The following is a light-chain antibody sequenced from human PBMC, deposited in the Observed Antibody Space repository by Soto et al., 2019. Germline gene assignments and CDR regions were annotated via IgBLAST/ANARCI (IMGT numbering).Light chain of an antibody. CDR1: SSGVGSYKF. Sequence: QSALTQPRSVSGSPGQSVTISCTGVSSGVGSYKFVSWYQQHPGKAPKLIIYDVSRRPSGVPDRFSGSKSGNTASLTISGLQAEDESDYYCSSYTSSSTWVFGGGTKLTVL. J-gene: IGLJ3*02. CDR2: DVS. CDR3: SSYTSSSTWV. V-gene: IGLV2-11*01.